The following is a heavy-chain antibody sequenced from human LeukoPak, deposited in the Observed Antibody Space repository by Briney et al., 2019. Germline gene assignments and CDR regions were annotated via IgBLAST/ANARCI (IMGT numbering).Heavy chain of an antibody. J-gene: IGHJ4*02. CDR2: ISWNSGSI. D-gene: IGHD3-3*01. CDR1: GFTFDDYA. CDR3: ARANTELRFLEWSSQGYYFDY. V-gene: IGHV3-9*01. Sequence: GGSLRLSCAASGFTFDDYAMHWVRQAPGKGLEWVSGISWNSGSIGYADSVKGRFTISRDNAKNSLYLQMNSLRAEDTAVYYCARANTELRFLEWSSQGYYFDYWGQGTLVTVSS.